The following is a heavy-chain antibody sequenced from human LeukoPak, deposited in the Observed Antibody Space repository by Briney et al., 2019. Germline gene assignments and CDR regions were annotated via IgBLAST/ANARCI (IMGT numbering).Heavy chain of an antibody. CDR2: INPNSGGT. V-gene: IGHV1-2*02. Sequence: XSVKVSCKASGYTFTSYYMHWVRQAPGQGLEWMGWINPNSGGTNYAQKVQGRVTMTRERSMRKGDMERRRVRSDDTAVYYCASQKGIAAAGDFDYWGQGTLVTVSS. J-gene: IGHJ4*02. CDR3: ASQKGIAAAGDFDY. D-gene: IGHD6-13*01. CDR1: GYTFTSYY.